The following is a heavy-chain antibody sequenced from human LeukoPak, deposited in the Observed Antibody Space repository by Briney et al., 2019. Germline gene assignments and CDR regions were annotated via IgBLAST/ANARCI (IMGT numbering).Heavy chain of an antibody. V-gene: IGHV1-8*01. CDR1: GYTFTSYD. Sequence: ASVKVSCKASGYTFTSYDINWVRQATGQGLEWMGWMNPNSGNTGYAQKFQGRVTMTRNTSISTAYMELSSLRSEDTAVYYCARDGYYDSSGYYWYFDYWGQGTLVTVSS. CDR3: ARDGYYDSSGYYWYFDY. D-gene: IGHD3-22*01. CDR2: MNPNSGNT. J-gene: IGHJ4*02.